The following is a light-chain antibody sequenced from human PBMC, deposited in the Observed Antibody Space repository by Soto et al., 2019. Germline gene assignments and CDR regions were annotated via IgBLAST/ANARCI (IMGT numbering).Light chain of an antibody. CDR1: SGSVSTSFY. Sequence: QNVVTQEPSFSVSPGGTVTLTCGLSSGSVSTSFYPSWYQQTPGQAPRALIYSTNTRSSGVPDRFSGSILGNKAALTITGAQADDEYDYYCVLYMGGGIWVFGGGTKLTVL. CDR3: VLYMGGGIWV. V-gene: IGLV8-61*01. CDR2: STN. J-gene: IGLJ3*02.